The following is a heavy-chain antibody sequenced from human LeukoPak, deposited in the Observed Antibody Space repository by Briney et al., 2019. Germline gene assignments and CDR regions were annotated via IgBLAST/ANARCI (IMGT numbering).Heavy chain of an antibody. CDR3: ARSHGDYMHDAYDL. CDR2: IYPGDSDT. D-gene: IGHD4-17*01. J-gene: IGHJ3*01. Sequence: ETLSLTCTVSGGSISSYYWSWIRQPPGKGMEWMGIIYPGDSDTKYSPSFQGQVSISADKSISTAYLQWSSLKASDSGVYFCARSHGDYMHDAYDLWGRGTVVTVSA. V-gene: IGHV5-51*01. CDR1: GGSISSYY.